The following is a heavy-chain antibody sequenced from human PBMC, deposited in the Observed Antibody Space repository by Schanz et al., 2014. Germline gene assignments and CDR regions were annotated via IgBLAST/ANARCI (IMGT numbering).Heavy chain of an antibody. Sequence: QVQLVDSGGGLVKPGGSLRLSCAASGFTFSDYYMTWIRQAPGKGLEWVSDISDSGDSTHYADSVKGRFTISRDNAKNSLFLQMNSLSAEDTAVYYYAKVAPAATYLDSWGLGTLXTVSS. J-gene: IGHJ4*02. CDR1: GFTFSDYY. V-gene: IGHV3-11*01. CDR2: ISDSGDST. D-gene: IGHD2-2*01. CDR3: AKVAPAATYLDS.